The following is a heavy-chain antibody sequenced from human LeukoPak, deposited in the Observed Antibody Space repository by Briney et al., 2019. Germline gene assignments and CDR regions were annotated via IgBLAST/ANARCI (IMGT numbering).Heavy chain of an antibody. CDR3: AKGLHSSSWNDAFDI. CDR1: GFTFKYYG. CDR2: IRFDSTNY. D-gene: IGHD6-13*01. Sequence: GRSLRLSCEASGFTFKYYGMHWVRQAPGKGLEWVAFIRFDSTNYYYADSVKGRFTISRDNSQNTLYLQMNSLRVEDTAMYYCAKGLHSSSWNDAFDIWGQGTVVTVSS. J-gene: IGHJ3*02. V-gene: IGHV3-30*02.